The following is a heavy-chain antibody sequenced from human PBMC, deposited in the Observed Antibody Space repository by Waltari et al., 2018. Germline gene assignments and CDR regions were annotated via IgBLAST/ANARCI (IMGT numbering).Heavy chain of an antibody. V-gene: IGHV3-7*03. Sequence: EVQLMESGGGLVQPGGSLRLSCAASGFSFSAYWMPWVSQAPGNGLGWVANIKDDGSATYHVDSVNGRFTISRDNAKNSLYLQMNNVSAEDTAIYYCARGSTGYVRVWDCWGQGTVVTVSS. D-gene: IGHD2-2*01. CDR1: GFSFSAYW. CDR3: ARGSTGYVRVWDC. CDR2: IKDDGSAT. J-gene: IGHJ4*02.